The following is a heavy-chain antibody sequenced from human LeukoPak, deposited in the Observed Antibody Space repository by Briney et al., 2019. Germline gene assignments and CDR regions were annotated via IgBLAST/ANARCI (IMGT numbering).Heavy chain of an antibody. CDR3: ARSYYDFWSGYCFDY. D-gene: IGHD3-3*01. CDR2: IYYSGST. J-gene: IGHJ4*02. Sequence: SETLSLTCTVSGGSISSYYWSWIRHPPGRGLEWIGYIYYSGSTNYNPSPKSRVTISVDTSKNQFSLKLSSVTAADTAVYYCARSYYDFWSGYCFDYWGQGTLVTVSS. V-gene: IGHV4-59*01. CDR1: GGSISSYY.